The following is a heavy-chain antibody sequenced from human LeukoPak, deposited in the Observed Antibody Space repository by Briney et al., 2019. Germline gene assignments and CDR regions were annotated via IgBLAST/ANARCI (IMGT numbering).Heavy chain of an antibody. D-gene: IGHD1-26*01. CDR1: GYTFTNHT. V-gene: IGHV7-4-1*02. CDR2: INTNTGNP. J-gene: IGHJ4*02. CDR3: ARDGMLGALFT. Sequence: ASVKVSCKASGYTFTNHTMNWVRQAPGQGLEWMGWINTNTGNPTYAQGFTGRFIFSLDTSVSTAFLQITSLKAEDTAVYYCARDGMLGALFTWGQGTLVTVSS.